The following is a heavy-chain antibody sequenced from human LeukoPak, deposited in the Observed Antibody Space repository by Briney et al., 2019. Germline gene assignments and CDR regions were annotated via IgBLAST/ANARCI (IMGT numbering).Heavy chain of an antibody. D-gene: IGHD1-26*01. V-gene: IGHV3-15*01. CDR1: GFTFSVTW. Sequence: PGESLRLSCAASGFTFSVTWMSWVRQAPGRGLEWVGRFKSKAAGGTTDYAAPVAGRFTISRDDSKNMLYLQMNSLKTEDTAVYYCTRGAPQADVFDIWGQGTIVTVSS. CDR3: TRGAPQADVFDI. CDR2: FKSKAAGGTT. J-gene: IGHJ3*02.